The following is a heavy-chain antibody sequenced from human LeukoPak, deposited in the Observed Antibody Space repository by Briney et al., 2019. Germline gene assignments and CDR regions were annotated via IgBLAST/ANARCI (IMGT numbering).Heavy chain of an antibody. J-gene: IGHJ4*02. CDR1: GGSISSYY. D-gene: IGHD2-15*01. V-gene: IGHV4-59*01. CDR2: IYYSGST. Sequence: PSDTLSLTCTVSGGSISSYYWSWIRQPPRTGLEWIGYIYYSGSTNYNPSLKSRVTISVHTSKNQFSLKLSSVTAADTAVYYCARDPGVVARYYFDYWGQGTLVTVSS. CDR3: ARDPGVVARYYFDY.